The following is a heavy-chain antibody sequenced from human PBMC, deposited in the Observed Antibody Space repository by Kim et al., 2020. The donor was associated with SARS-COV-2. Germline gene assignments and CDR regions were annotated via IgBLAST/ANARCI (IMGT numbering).Heavy chain of an antibody. V-gene: IGHV3-7*01. D-gene: IGHD6-19*01. CDR3: TREGSAWRLPLDY. CDR2: IKVDGSET. J-gene: IGHJ4*02. Sequence: GGSLRLSCVASGFTFSDYWMSWVRQAPEKGLEWVARIKVDGSETKYVDSVKGRFTISRDNAKNSLYLQMDSLRAEDTAVYFCTREGSAWRLPLDYWGRGT. CDR1: GFTFSDYW.